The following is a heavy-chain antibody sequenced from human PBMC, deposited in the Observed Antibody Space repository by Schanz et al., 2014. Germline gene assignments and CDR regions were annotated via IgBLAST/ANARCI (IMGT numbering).Heavy chain of an antibody. V-gene: IGHV3-33*08. Sequence: VQVLESGGGLVQPGGSLRLSCAASGFTFSSYGMHWVRQVPGKGLEWVAVVCYDGSKKYYADSVKGRFTTSRDNSKNTMYLQMSSLRDEDTAVYYCATSGLVSHSFDAFDIWGQGTMVTVSS. CDR2: VCYDGSKK. CDR1: GFTFSSYG. CDR3: ATSGLVSHSFDAFDI. J-gene: IGHJ3*02. D-gene: IGHD3-9*01.